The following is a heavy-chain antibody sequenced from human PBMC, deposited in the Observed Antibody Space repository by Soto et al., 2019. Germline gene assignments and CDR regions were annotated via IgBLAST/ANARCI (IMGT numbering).Heavy chain of an antibody. CDR2: ISTYNGNT. Sequence: QVQLVQSGAAVKQPGASVKVSCKASGYTFTSYGISWVRQAPGQGLEWMGWISTYNGNTKYAQKLQGRVTMTTDTSTRTAYMELRSLRSDDTAVFYCAREMVRGVGSDYWGQGTLVTVSS. CDR3: AREMVRGVGSDY. D-gene: IGHD3-10*01. J-gene: IGHJ4*02. V-gene: IGHV1-18*01. CDR1: GYTFTSYG.